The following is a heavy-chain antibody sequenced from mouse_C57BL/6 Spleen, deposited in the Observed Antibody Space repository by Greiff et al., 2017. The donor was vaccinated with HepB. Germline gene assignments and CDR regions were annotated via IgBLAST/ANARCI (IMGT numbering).Heavy chain of an antibody. CDR2: IDPEDGDT. CDR1: GFNIKDYY. CDR3: TPIYDGYYYFDY. J-gene: IGHJ2*01. D-gene: IGHD2-3*01. V-gene: IGHV14-1*01. Sequence: VQLKQSGAELVRPGASVKLSCTASGFNIKDYYMHWVKQRPEQGLEWIGRIDPEDGDTEYAPKFQGKATMTADTSSNPAYLQLSSLTSEDTAVYYCTPIYDGYYYFDYWGQGTTLTVSS.